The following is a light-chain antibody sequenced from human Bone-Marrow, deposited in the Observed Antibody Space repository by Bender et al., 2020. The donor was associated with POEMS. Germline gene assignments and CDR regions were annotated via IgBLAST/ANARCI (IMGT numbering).Light chain of an antibody. J-gene: IGLJ3*02. V-gene: IGLV1-44*01. Sequence: GTAPRLVIYADDRRPSGVPNRFSASKSGSSASLAISGLQSEDAADYCCSTWDDRLNAWLFGGGTKLTVL. CDR3: STWDDRLNAWL. CDR2: ADD.